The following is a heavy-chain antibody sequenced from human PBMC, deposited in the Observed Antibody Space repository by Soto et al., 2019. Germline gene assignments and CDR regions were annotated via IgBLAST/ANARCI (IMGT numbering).Heavy chain of an antibody. J-gene: IGHJ4*02. CDR1: GGSVNICTYY. V-gene: IGHV4-61*01. D-gene: IGHD4-17*01. Sequence: SETLSLTCTVPGGSVNICTYYWSWIRQPPGKGLEWIGEIYHSGSTNYNPSLKSRVTISIDKSKNQFSLELTSVTAADTAVYYCARSTVTEDCWGQGALVTVSS. CDR3: ARSTVTEDC. CDR2: IYHSGST.